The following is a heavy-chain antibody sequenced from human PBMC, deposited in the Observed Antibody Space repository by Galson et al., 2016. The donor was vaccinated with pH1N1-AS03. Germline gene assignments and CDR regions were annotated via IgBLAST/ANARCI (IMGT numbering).Heavy chain of an antibody. D-gene: IGHD5-24*01. Sequence: QSGAEVKKPGASVKVSCKASGYTFTSYGITWVRQAPGQGLEWMGWISAYNGNTKYAQKFPGRVTMTTDTSTSTAYMELRSLRSDDTAVYYCAKVGGEGYNWYFYGMDVWGQGTTVTVSS. CDR3: AKVGGEGYNWYFYGMDV. V-gene: IGHV1-18*01. J-gene: IGHJ6*02. CDR2: ISAYNGNT. CDR1: GYTFTSYG.